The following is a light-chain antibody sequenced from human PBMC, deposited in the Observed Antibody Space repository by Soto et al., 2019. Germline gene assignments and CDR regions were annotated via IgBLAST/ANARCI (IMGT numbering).Light chain of an antibody. CDR3: QSYDSSLSGPV. CDR2: GDR. J-gene: IGLJ3*02. V-gene: IGLV1-40*01. CDR1: NSNIGAGSD. Sequence: QSVLTQPPSVSGAPGQRVTISCTGSNSNIGAGSDVHWYQQYPGTTPKLLIYGDRYRPSGVPDRFSGAKSGTSASLAITGLQAEDEADYYCQSYDSSLSGPVFGGGTKQTVL.